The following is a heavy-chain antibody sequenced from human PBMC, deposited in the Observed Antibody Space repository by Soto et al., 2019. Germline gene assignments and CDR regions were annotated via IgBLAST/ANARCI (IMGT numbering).Heavy chain of an antibody. Sequence: GGSLRLSCAASGFTFGSYSVNWVSQAPGKGLEWVSYISSSSSTIYYADSVKGRFTISRDNAKNSLYLQMNSLRAEDTAAYYCARVQFWEFDYWGQGTLVTVSS. CDR3: ARVQFWEFDY. J-gene: IGHJ4*02. V-gene: IGHV3-48*01. CDR1: GFTFGSYS. D-gene: IGHD3-10*01. CDR2: ISSSSSTI.